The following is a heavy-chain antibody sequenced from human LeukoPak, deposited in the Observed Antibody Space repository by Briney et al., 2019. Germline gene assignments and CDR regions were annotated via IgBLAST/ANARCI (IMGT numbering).Heavy chain of an antibody. CDR3: ARDGYSSSWYYH. V-gene: IGHV4-59*01. CDR2: IYYSGST. Sequence: SETLSLTCTVSGGSISSYYWSWIRQPPGKGLEWIGYIYYSGSTNYNPSLKSRVTISVDTSKNQFSLKLSSVTAADTAVYYCARDGYSSSWYYHWGQGTLVTVSS. J-gene: IGHJ5*02. CDR1: GGSISSYY. D-gene: IGHD6-13*01.